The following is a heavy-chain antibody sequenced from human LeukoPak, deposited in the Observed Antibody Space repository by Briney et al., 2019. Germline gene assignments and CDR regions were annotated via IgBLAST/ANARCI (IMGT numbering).Heavy chain of an antibody. CDR2: ISSSGGAT. CDR3: ARQIGYCSEGSCYFDY. J-gene: IGHJ4*02. Sequence: PGGSLRLSCAASGFTFSNYAMSWVRQAPGKGLEWVSAISSSGGATYYAASVKGRFTISRDMSKNTVFLQMSSLRVEDMAVYYCARQIGYCSEGSCYFDYWGQGTLVTVSS. V-gene: IGHV3-23*01. CDR1: GFTFSNYA. D-gene: IGHD2-15*01.